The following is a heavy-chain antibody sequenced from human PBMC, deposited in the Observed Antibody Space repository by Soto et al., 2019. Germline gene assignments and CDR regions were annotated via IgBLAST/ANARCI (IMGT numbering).Heavy chain of an antibody. Sequence: GGSLRLSCAAPGFSFSSSAMSWVPPAPGKGLEWVSAISGSGGSTYYADSVKGRFTISRDNSKNTLYLQMNSLRAEDTAVYYCAKDYYYDKEDDYWGQGTLVTVSS. CDR3: AKDYYYDKEDDY. CDR1: GFSFSSSA. V-gene: IGHV3-23*01. J-gene: IGHJ4*02. CDR2: ISGSGGST. D-gene: IGHD3-22*01.